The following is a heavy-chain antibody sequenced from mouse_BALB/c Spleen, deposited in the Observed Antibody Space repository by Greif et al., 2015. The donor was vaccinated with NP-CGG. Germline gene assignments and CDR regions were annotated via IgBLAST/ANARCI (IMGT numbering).Heavy chain of an antibody. CDR1: GFTFSSFG. V-gene: IGHV5-17*02. CDR3: ARDYRYDDAMDY. D-gene: IGHD2-14*01. J-gene: IGHJ4*01. CDR2: ISSGSSTI. Sequence: EVNVVESRGGLVQPGGSRKLSCAASGFTFSSFGMHWVRQAPEKGLEWVAYISSGSSTIYYADTVKGRFTISRDNPKNTLFLQMTSLRSEDTAMYYCARDYRYDDAMDYWGQGTSVTVSS.